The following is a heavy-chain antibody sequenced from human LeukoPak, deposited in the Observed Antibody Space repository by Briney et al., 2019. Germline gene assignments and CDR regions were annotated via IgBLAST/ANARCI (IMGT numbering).Heavy chain of an antibody. V-gene: IGHV3-23*01. CDR3: AKGGYYYDSSGYYPY. CDR1: GFTFSSYA. J-gene: IGHJ4*02. D-gene: IGHD3-22*01. CDR2: ISGSGGST. Sequence: GGSLRLSCAASGFTFSSYAMSWVRQAPGKGLEWVSAISGSGGSTYYADSVKGRFTISRDNSKNTLYLQMNSPRAEDTAVYYCAKGGYYYDSSGYYPYWGQGTLVTVSS.